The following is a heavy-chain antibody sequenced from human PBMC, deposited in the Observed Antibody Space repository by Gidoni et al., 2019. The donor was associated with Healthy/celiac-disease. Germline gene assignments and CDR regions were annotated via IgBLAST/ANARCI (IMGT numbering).Heavy chain of an antibody. CDR3: ARDLYGDYPYY. CDR2: IYSGGST. J-gene: IGHJ4*02. V-gene: IGHV3-66*02. Sequence: EVQLVESGGGLVQPGGSLRLSCAASGFTVSSNYMSWVRQAPGQGLGWVSVIYSGGSTYYADSVKGRFTISRDNSKNTLYLQMNSLRAEDTAVYYCARDLYGDYPYYWGQGTLVTVSS. CDR1: GFTVSSNY. D-gene: IGHD4-17*01.